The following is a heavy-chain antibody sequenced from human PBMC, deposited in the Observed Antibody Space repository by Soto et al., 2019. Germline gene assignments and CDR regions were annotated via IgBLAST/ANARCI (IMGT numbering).Heavy chain of an antibody. CDR1: GFTFSSYG. D-gene: IGHD6-19*01. J-gene: IGHJ5*02. CDR3: ARDHRDSSGWYSVDP. V-gene: IGHV3-33*01. CDR2: IWYDGSNK. Sequence: QVQLVESGGGVVQPGRSLRLSCAASGFTFSSYGMHWVRQAPGKGLEWVAVIWYDGSNKYYADSVKGRFTISRDNSKNTLYLQMKSLRAEDTAVYYCARDHRDSSGWYSVDPWGQGTLVTVSS.